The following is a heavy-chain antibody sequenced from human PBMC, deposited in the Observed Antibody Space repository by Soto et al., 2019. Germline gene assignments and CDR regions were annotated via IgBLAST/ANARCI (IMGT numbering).Heavy chain of an antibody. V-gene: IGHV3-48*03. CDR1: GFTFSSYE. Sequence: GGSLRLSCAASGFTFSSYEMNWVRQAPGKGLEWVSYISSSGSTIYYADSVKGRFTISRDNAKNSLYLQMNSLRAEDTAVYYCAREAWDNSGYDFWAAYYFDYWGQGTLVTVSS. J-gene: IGHJ4*02. CDR3: AREAWDNSGYDFWAAYYFDY. D-gene: IGHD5-12*01. CDR2: ISSSGSTI.